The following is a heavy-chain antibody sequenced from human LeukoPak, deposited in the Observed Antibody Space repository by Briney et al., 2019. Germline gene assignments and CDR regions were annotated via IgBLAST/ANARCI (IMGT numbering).Heavy chain of an antibody. V-gene: IGHV4-39*07. CDR2: IYYSGST. D-gene: IGHD3-10*01. CDR1: GGSISSSSYY. J-gene: IGHJ4*02. Sequence: SETLSLTCTVSGGSISSSSYYWGWIRQPPGKGLEWIGSIYYSGSTYYNPSLKSRVTISVDTSKNQFSLKLSSVTAADTAVYYCARDLIESVPGLKHYYGSGSYPDYWGQGTLVTVSS. CDR3: ARDLIESVPGLKHYYGSGSYPDY.